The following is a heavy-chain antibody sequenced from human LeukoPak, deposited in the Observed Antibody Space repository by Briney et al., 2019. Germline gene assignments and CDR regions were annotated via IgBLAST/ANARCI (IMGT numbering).Heavy chain of an antibody. V-gene: IGHV4-31*03. D-gene: IGHD6-13*01. Sequence: SETLSLTCTVSGGSISSGGYYWSWIRQHPGKGLEWIGYIYYSGSTYYNPSLKSRVTISVDTSKNQFSLKLSSVTAADTAVYYCARLPYSSSWRYFDYWGQGTLVTVSS. J-gene: IGHJ4*02. CDR1: GGSISSGGYY. CDR3: ARLPYSSSWRYFDY. CDR2: IYYSGST.